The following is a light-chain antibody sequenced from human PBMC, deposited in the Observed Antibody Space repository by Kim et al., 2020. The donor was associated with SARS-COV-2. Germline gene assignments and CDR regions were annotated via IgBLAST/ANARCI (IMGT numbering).Light chain of an antibody. J-gene: IGKJ2*01. CDR1: QGIRND. CDR2: AAS. V-gene: IGKV1-6*01. Sequence: AIQVTQSPSSLSASVGDRVTITCRASQGIRNDLGWYQQKPGKAPKLLLYAASSLQSGVPSRFSGSGSGTDFTLTISSLQPEDFATYYCLQDYIYPYTFGQGTKLEI. CDR3: LQDYIYPYT.